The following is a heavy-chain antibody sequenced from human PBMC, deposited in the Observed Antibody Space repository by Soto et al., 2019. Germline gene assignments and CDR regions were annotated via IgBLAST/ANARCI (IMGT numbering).Heavy chain of an antibody. CDR1: GYTFTNYG. CDR3: APGSPAFDY. J-gene: IGHJ4*02. Sequence: QVQLVQSGPEVKKPGASVKVSCKTSGYTFTNYGISWVRQAPGQGLEWMGWITTDKGKTTYAQKFQGRVTMTTDTSTGTAYMDLRGLSPDATALYYCAPGSPAFDYRGREPWSPSPQ. V-gene: IGHV1-18*01. D-gene: IGHD3-10*01. CDR2: ITTDKGKT.